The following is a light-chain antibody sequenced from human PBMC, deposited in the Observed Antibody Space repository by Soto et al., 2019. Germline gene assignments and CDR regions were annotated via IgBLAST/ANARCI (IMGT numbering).Light chain of an antibody. CDR3: SSYSSANTVI. V-gene: IGLV2-14*01. CDR1: SSDVGGYKY. CDR2: EVS. J-gene: IGLJ2*01. Sequence: QSALTQPASVSGSPGQSITISCTGTSSDVGGYKYVSWYQHHPGKAPRLMIYEVSSRPSGVSNRFSGSKSGNTASLTISGLQAEDEAQYYCSSYSSANTVIFGGGTKVTVL.